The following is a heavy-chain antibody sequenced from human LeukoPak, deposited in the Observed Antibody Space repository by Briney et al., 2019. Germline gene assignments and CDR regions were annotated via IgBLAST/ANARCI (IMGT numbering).Heavy chain of an antibody. CDR2: ISGSGGST. D-gene: IGHD3-3*01. CDR1: GFTFSSYA. V-gene: IGHV3-23*01. Sequence: GGSLRLSCAASGFTFSSYAMSWVRQAPGKGLEWVSAISGSGGSTYYADSVKGRFTISRDNSKNTLYLQMNSLGAEDTAVYYCAKGVRAITIFGVVIIRAFDIWGQGTMVTVSS. CDR3: AKGVRAITIFGVVIIRAFDI. J-gene: IGHJ3*02.